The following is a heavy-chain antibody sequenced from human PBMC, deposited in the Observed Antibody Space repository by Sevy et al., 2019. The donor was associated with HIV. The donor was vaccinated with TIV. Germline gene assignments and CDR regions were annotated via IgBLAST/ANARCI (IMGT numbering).Heavy chain of an antibody. CDR2: IKSKTDGGTT. CDR3: TTHGGTYILGSYRHLDY. Sequence: GGSLRLSCAASGFTFSNAWMSWVRQAPGKGLEWVGRIKSKTDGGTTDYAAPVKGRFTISRDDSKNTLYLQMNSLKTEDTAVYYCTTHGGTYILGSYRHLDYWGQGTLVTVSS. J-gene: IGHJ4*02. CDR1: GFTFSNAW. D-gene: IGHD3-16*02. V-gene: IGHV3-15*01.